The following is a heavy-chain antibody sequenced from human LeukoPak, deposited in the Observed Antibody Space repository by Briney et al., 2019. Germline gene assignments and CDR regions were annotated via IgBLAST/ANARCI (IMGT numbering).Heavy chain of an antibody. J-gene: IGHJ5*02. V-gene: IGHV4-59*01. D-gene: IGHD6-13*01. Sequence: SETLSLTCTVSGDSIISYYWTWVRQPPGKGLEWIGYIYYSGSTNYNPSLKSRVTISVDTSKNQFSLRLTSVTAADTAVYYCARALRQQLVTGWFDPWGQGTLVTVSS. CDR3: ARALRQQLVTGWFDP. CDR1: GDSIISYY. CDR2: IYYSGST.